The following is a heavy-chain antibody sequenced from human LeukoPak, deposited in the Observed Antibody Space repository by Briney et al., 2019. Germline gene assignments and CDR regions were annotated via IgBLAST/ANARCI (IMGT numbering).Heavy chain of an antibody. J-gene: IGHJ6*02. CDR1: GFTFSSYS. V-gene: IGHV3-21*01. CDR3: ARAIAAADPYGMDV. Sequence: PGGSLRLSCAASGFTFSSYSMNWVRQAPGKGLEGGSCISSSSSYISYADSVKGRFTISRDNAKNSLYLQMNSLRAEDTAVYYCARAIAAADPYGMDVWGQGTTVTVSS. CDR2: ISSSSSYI. D-gene: IGHD6-13*01.